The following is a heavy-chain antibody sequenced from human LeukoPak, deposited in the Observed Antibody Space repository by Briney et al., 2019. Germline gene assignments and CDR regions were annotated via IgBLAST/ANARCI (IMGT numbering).Heavy chain of an antibody. Sequence: PSETLSLTCTVSGGSISSYYWSWIRQPPGKGLDWIGYIYYSGSTNYNPSPKTGVTISLPTFKNQFSLKRSSVTAADMALYYRARGRGVLRYFGWLSRRTFDYWGQGTLVTVSS. CDR3: ARGRGVLRYFGWLSRRTFDY. D-gene: IGHD3-9*01. CDR2: IYYSGST. V-gene: IGHV4-59*12. J-gene: IGHJ4*02. CDR1: GGSISSYY.